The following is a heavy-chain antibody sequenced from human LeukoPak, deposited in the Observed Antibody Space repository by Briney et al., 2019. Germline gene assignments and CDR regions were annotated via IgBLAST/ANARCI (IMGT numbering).Heavy chain of an antibody. V-gene: IGHV1-69*06. Sequence: ASVKVSCKASGGTFNSYAISWVRQAPGQGLEWMGGIIPMSDTANYPQKFRGRLTITADIPTSTVYMELSSLSSEDTAVYYCAREATTGRNRGDDAFNIWAKGQWSPSLQ. J-gene: IGHJ3*02. D-gene: IGHD3-10*01. CDR2: IIPMSDTA. CDR1: GGTFNSYA. CDR3: AREATTGRNRGDDAFNI.